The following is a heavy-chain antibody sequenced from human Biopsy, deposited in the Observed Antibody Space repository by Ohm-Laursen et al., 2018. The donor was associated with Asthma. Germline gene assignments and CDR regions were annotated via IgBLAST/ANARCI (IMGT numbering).Heavy chain of an antibody. Sequence: ASVKVSCKASGYTFTGYYMHWVRQAPGQGLEWMGIINPSGGSTSYAQKFQGRVTMTRDTSTSTVYMELSSLRSEDTAVYYCARKVRLIEISGFFVFDLWGQGTMVSVSS. V-gene: IGHV1-46*01. CDR3: ARKVRLIEISGFFVFDL. CDR2: INPSGGST. CDR1: GYTFTGYY. J-gene: IGHJ3*01. D-gene: IGHD3-16*01.